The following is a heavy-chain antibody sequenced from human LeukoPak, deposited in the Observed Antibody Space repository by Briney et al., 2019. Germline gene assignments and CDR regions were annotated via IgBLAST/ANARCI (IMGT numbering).Heavy chain of an antibody. D-gene: IGHD7-27*01. J-gene: IGHJ4*02. Sequence: SETLSLTCTVSGGSISSYYWSWIRQPPGKGLEWIGYIYYSGSTNYNPSLKSRVTMSVDTSKNQFSLKLSSVTAADTAVYYCARDFPSELGIDYWGQGTLVTVSS. CDR2: IYYSGST. CDR3: ARDFPSELGIDY. V-gene: IGHV4-59*12. CDR1: GGSISSYY.